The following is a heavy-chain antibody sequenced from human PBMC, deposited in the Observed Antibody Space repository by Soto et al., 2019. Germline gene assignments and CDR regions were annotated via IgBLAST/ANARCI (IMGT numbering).Heavy chain of an antibody. V-gene: IGHV5-51*01. CDR1: GYSFTSYW. Sequence: GESLKISCNGSGYSFTSYWIGWVRQMPGKGLEWMGIIYPGDSDTRYSPSFQGQVTISADKSISTAYLQWSSLKASDTAMYYCERVPYITSDYYYYGMDVWGQGTTVTVSS. CDR2: IYPGDSDT. D-gene: IGHD2-2*01. CDR3: ERVPYITSDYYYYGMDV. J-gene: IGHJ6*02.